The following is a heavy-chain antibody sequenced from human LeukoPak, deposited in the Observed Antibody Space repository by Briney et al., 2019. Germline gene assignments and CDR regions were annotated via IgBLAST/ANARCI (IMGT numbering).Heavy chain of an antibody. CDR2: INSDGSST. CDR3: ARGGGPMIRSDFDF. CDR1: GFTFSSYW. D-gene: IGHD3-10*01. V-gene: IGHV3-74*01. J-gene: IGHJ4*02. Sequence: GGSLRLSCAASGFTFSSYWMNWVRQAPGKGLVWVSRINSDGSSTSYADSVKGRFTISRDNAKNSLYLHMNSLKDEDTAVYYCARGGGPMIRSDFDFWGQGTLVTVSS.